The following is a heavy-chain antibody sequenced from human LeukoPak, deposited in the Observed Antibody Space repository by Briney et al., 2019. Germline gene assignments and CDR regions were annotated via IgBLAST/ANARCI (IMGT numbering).Heavy chain of an antibody. V-gene: IGHV3-21*01. CDR3: ARGELWIDY. Sequence: GGSLRLSCAASGFTFGDYSMNWVRQAPGKGLECVSFISSGSRSILYADSVKGRFTISRDNAKNSMYLQMNTLRAEDTAVYYRARGELWIDYWGQGTLVTVSS. J-gene: IGHJ4*02. CDR1: GFTFGDYS. D-gene: IGHD2-21*01. CDR2: ISSGSRSI.